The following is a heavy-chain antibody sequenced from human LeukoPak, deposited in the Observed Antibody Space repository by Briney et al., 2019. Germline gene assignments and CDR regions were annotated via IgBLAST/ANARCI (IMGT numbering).Heavy chain of an antibody. V-gene: IGHV1-46*01. Sequence: ASVKVSCKAFGYTFTSNYMHWVRQAPGQGPEWMGVISPSGGSTTYAQKFQGRVTLTRDMSTSTDYLELSSLRSEDTAVYYCARGYGTCFDYWGQGTLVTVSS. J-gene: IGHJ4*02. CDR1: GYTFTSNY. CDR3: ARGYGTCFDY. D-gene: IGHD1-1*01. CDR2: ISPSGGST.